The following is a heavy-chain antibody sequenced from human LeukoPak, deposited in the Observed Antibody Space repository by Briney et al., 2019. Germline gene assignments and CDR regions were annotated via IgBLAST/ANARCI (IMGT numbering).Heavy chain of an antibody. CDR3: ARAPFGSGSLFWFDY. J-gene: IGHJ4*02. D-gene: IGHD3-10*01. V-gene: IGHV4-59*01. CDR1: GGSISTYY. CDR2: IYYSGSI. Sequence: PSETLSLTCTVSGGSISTYYWSWIRQPPGKGLEWIGYIYYSGSINYNPSLKSRVTISVDTSKNQFSLKLSSVTAADTAVYYCARAPFGSGSLFWFDYWGQGTLVTVSS.